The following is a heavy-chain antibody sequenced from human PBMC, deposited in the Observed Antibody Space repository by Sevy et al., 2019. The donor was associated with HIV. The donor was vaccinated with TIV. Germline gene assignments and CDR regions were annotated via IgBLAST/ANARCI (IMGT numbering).Heavy chain of an antibody. J-gene: IGHJ6*02. CDR2: ISYDGSNK. CDR1: GFTFSSYG. CDR3: AKDSPKYCSGGSCYVYYGMDV. D-gene: IGHD2-15*01. Sequence: GGSLRLSCAASGFTFSSYGMHWVRQAPGKGLEWVAVISYDGSNKYYADSVKGRFTISRDNSKNTLYLQMNSLRAEDTAVYYCAKDSPKYCSGGSCYVYYGMDVWGQGTTVTVSS. V-gene: IGHV3-30*18.